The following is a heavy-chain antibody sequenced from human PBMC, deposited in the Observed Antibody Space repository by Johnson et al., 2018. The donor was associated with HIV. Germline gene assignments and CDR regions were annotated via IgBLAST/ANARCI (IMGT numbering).Heavy chain of an antibody. CDR1: GFTVSSNY. CDR2: IYSGGST. CDR3: ARDLLWSDIAAPGGI. J-gene: IGHJ3*02. V-gene: IGHV3-66*02. D-gene: IGHD6-13*01. Sequence: EVQLLESGGGLVQPGGSLRLSCAASGFTVSSNYMSWVRQAPGKGLEWVSVIYSGGSTYYADSVKGRFTISRDNSKNTLYLQMNSLRAEDTAVYYCARDLLWSDIAAPGGIWGQGTMVTVSS.